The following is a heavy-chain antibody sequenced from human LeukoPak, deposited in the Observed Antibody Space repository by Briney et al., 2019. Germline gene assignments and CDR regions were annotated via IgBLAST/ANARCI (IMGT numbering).Heavy chain of an antibody. J-gene: IGHJ5*02. CDR3: ARDDCSSISCYHNWFDP. V-gene: IGHV3-7*01. CDR1: GFTFSSYW. CDR2: IKQDGSEK. D-gene: IGHD2-2*01. Sequence: PGGSLTLSCAASGFTFSSYWMSWVRQAPGKGLEWVANIKQDGSEKYYVDSVKGRFTISRDNAKNSLYLQMNSLRPEDTAVYYCARDDCSSISCYHNWFDPWGQGTLVTVSS.